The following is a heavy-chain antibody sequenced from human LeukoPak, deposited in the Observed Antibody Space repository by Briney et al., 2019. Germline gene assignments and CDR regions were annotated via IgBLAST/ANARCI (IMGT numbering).Heavy chain of an antibody. CDR1: GFTVSSNY. CDR3: ARAGITMVRGRGAFDI. J-gene: IGHJ3*02. CDR2: IYSGGST. Sequence: GGSLRLSCAASGFTVSSNYMSWVRQAPGKGLEWVSVIYSGGSTYYADSVKGRFTISRDNSKNTLYLQMNSLRAEDTAVYYCARAGITMVRGRGAFDIWGQGTMVTVSS. V-gene: IGHV3-53*01. D-gene: IGHD3-10*01.